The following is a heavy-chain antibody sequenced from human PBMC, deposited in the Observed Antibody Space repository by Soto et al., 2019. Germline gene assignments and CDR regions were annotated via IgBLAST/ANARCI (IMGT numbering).Heavy chain of an antibody. CDR1: GFTFDDYA. Sequence: GGSLRLSCAASGFTFDDYAMHWVRQAPGKGLEWVSGISWNSGSIGYADSVKGRFTISRDNAKNSLYLQMNSLRAEDTAVYYCARTNWGPYYYYGMDVWGQGTTVTVSS. D-gene: IGHD7-27*01. CDR3: ARTNWGPYYYYGMDV. V-gene: IGHV3-9*01. J-gene: IGHJ6*02. CDR2: ISWNSGSI.